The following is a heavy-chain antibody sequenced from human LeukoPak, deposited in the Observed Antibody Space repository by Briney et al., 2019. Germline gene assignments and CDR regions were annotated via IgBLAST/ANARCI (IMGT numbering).Heavy chain of an antibody. J-gene: IGHJ4*01. D-gene: IGHD6-25*01. CDR3: ARERTPHLAAPLAY. Sequence: GGSLRLSCAASGFTFSSYSFNWVRQAPGKGLEWISYISTTGYTVYYADSAKGRFTVSRDNAKDSLYLQVNSLGVEDTAVYYCARERTPHLAAPLAYWGHGTLVAVSS. CDR2: ISTTGYTV. CDR1: GFTFSSYS. V-gene: IGHV3-48*04.